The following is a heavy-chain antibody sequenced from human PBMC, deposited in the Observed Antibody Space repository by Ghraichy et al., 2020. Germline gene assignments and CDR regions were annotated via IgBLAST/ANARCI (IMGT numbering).Heavy chain of an antibody. J-gene: IGHJ4*02. Sequence: GGSLRLSCAASGFTFGTYTMHWVRQSPGKGLEWVSLISGDGIDTYYADSVKGRFTISRDNSKNSLYLQMSSLRPEDTALYYCAKAYGGSYPLSRYFDSWGQGTLVTVSS. V-gene: IGHV3-43*02. D-gene: IGHD1-26*01. CDR2: ISGDGIDT. CDR3: AKAYGGSYPLSRYFDS. CDR1: GFTFGTYT.